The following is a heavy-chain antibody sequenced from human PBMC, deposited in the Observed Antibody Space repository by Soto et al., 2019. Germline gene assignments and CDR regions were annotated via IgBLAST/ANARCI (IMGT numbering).Heavy chain of an antibody. V-gene: IGHV1-18*04. D-gene: IGHD2-2*01. Sequence: QIQLVQSGPEVKKPGASLKVSCKAYDFSFTSHGITWVRQAPGQGLEWMGWISLYNGNTNYAQQFQGRVTMTTDTATSTAYMELRSLRSDDTAMYFCAIYHLELFRFDYWGQGTLVTVSS. CDR2: ISLYNGNT. J-gene: IGHJ4*02. CDR1: DFSFTSHG. CDR3: AIYHLELFRFDY.